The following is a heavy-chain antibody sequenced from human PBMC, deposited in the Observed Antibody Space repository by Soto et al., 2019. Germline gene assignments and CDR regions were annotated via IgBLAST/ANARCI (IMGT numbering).Heavy chain of an antibody. CDR2: ISYDGSNK. D-gene: IGHD5-18*01. CDR3: AKDRAYLEVDTAMADDY. J-gene: IGHJ4*02. CDR1: GFTFSSYG. Sequence: PGESLKLSCAASGFTFSSYGMHWVRQAPGKGLEWVAVISYDGSNKYYADSVKGRFTISRDNSKNTLYLQMNSLRAEDTAVYYCAKDRAYLEVDTAMADDYWGQGTLVTVSS. V-gene: IGHV3-30*18.